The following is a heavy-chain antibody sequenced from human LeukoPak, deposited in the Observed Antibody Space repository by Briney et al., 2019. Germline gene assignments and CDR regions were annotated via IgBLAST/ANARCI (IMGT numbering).Heavy chain of an antibody. CDR3: AREVYYDFWSGYPPGAFDI. CDR1: GYTFPNYG. D-gene: IGHD3-3*01. J-gene: IGHJ3*02. Sequence: ASVKVSCKASGYTFPNYGISWVRQAPGQGLEWMGWISTYNGDTNYAQKLQGRVTMTTDTSTNTAYMELRSLRSDDTAVYYCAREVYYDFWSGYPPGAFDIWGQGTMVTVSS. V-gene: IGHV1-18*01. CDR2: ISTYNGDT.